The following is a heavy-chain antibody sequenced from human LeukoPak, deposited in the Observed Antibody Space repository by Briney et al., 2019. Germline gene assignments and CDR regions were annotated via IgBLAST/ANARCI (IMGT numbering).Heavy chain of an antibody. CDR3: AKLGNFASGSYSD. V-gene: IGHV3-23*01. CDR2: ISDSGGYT. Sequence: GGSLRLSCAASGFTFSSFAMSWVRQAPGKGLEWVSGISDSGGYTYYAHSVKGRFTISRDNSKNTLYLHMNSLRAEDTAVYYCAKLGNFASGSYSDWGQGTLVTVSS. CDR1: GFTFSSFA. J-gene: IGHJ4*02. D-gene: IGHD3-10*01.